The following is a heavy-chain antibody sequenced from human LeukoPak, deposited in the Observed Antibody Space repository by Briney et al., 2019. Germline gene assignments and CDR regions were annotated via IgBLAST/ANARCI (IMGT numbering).Heavy chain of an antibody. J-gene: IGHJ3*02. D-gene: IGHD6-13*01. CDR3: VRSTAAALNNIFDM. CDR2: IWYDGSNK. Sequence: GGSLRLSCSASGFTLSTYGMHWVRQAPGKGLEWVALIWYDGSNKFYLDSVKGRFTISRDNSNNTLSLELKSLGVEDTGLYYCVRSTAAALNNIFDMWGQGTMVIVSS. V-gene: IGHV3-33*01. CDR1: GFTLSTYG.